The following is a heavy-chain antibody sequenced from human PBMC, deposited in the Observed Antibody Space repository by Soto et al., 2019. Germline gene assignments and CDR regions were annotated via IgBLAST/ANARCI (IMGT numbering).Heavy chain of an antibody. V-gene: IGHV3-30-3*01. CDR3: AATYSSGPFGEEYFQH. CDR1: GFTFSSYA. CDR2: ISYDGSNK. J-gene: IGHJ1*01. D-gene: IGHD6-19*01. Sequence: QVQLVESGGGVVQPGRSLRLSCAASGFTFSSYAMHWVRQAPGKGLEWVAVISYDGSNKYYADSVKGRFTISRDNSKNTLYLQMNSLRAEDTAVYYCAATYSSGPFGEEYFQHWGQGTLVTVFS.